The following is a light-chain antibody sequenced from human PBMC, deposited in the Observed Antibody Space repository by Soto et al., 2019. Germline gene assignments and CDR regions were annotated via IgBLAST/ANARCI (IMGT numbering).Light chain of an antibody. Sequence: EIVLTQSPGTLSLSPGERATLSCRASQSVGSDLAWYQHKTGQAPRLLISDASTRATGIPDRFSGSGSGTDFTLTISRLGPEDFAVYYCQQYGSSGTFGQGTKVDIK. CDR2: DAS. CDR1: QSVGSD. V-gene: IGKV3-20*01. J-gene: IGKJ1*01. CDR3: QQYGSSGT.